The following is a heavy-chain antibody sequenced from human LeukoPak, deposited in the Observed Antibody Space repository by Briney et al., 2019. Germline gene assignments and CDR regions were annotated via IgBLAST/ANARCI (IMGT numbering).Heavy chain of an antibody. CDR1: GLTFSSYW. J-gene: IGHJ4*02. V-gene: IGHV3-7*01. D-gene: IGHD6-13*01. CDR2: IKQDGSEK. Sequence: GGSLRLSCAASGLTFSSYWMSWVRQAPEKGLEWVANIKQDGSEKYYVDSVKGRFTISRDNAKNSLYLQMNSLRAEDTAVYYCARTGTEDYFDYWGQGTLVTVSS. CDR3: ARTGTEDYFDY.